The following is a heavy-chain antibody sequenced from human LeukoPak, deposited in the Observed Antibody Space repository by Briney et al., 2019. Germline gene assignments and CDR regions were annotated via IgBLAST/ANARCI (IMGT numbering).Heavy chain of an antibody. Sequence: SETLSLTCTVSGGSISSGGYYWSWIRQPPGKGLEWIGYIYHSGSTYYNPSLKSRVTISVDRSKNQFSLKLSSVTAADTAVYYCARVDWLLPSDYWGQGTLVTVSS. V-gene: IGHV4-30-2*01. D-gene: IGHD3-9*01. CDR1: GGSISSGGYY. J-gene: IGHJ4*02. CDR3: ARVDWLLPSDY. CDR2: IYHSGST.